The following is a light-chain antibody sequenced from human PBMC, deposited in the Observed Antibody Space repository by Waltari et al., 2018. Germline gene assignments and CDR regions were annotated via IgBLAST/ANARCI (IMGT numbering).Light chain of an antibody. Sequence: EIQMTPSPSSLSASVGDRVTITCRARQSISSYLNWYQQKPGKAPKLLIYAASSLQSGVPSGFSVNRAGTYFTRTIISLQPEDFTTNSFQLSYSTPLTF. V-gene: IGKV1-39*01. CDR2: AAS. CDR1: QSISSY. CDR3: QLSYSTPLT. J-gene: IGKJ1*01.